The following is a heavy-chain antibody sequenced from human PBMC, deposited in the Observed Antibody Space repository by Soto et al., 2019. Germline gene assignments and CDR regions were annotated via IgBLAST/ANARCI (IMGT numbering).Heavy chain of an antibody. CDR1: GFTFSSYA. Sequence: PGGSLRLSCAASGFTFSSYAMSWVRQAPGKGLEWVSAISGSGGSTYYADSVKGRFTISRDNSKNTLYLQMNSLRAEDTAVYYCARATSGWYESAFDYWGQGTLVTVSS. CDR2: ISGSGGST. J-gene: IGHJ4*02. V-gene: IGHV3-23*01. D-gene: IGHD6-19*01. CDR3: ARATSGWYESAFDY.